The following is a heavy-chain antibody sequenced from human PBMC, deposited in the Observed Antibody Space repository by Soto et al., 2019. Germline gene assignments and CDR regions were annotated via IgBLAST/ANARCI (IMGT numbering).Heavy chain of an antibody. J-gene: IGHJ6*02. D-gene: IGHD2-2*01. CDR1: GYDFNIYW. CDR2: VYPDDSDT. V-gene: IGHV5-51*03. Sequence: EVQLVQSGAEVKKPGESLMVSCKASGYDFNIYWIGWVRQLPGKGLEWMGVVYPDDSDTIYSPSFQGLVTISVDKSISTAYLPWSSLKASDTAMYYCARRFHSNSPGGGLDVWGQGNTVIVSS. CDR3: ARRFHSNSPGGGLDV.